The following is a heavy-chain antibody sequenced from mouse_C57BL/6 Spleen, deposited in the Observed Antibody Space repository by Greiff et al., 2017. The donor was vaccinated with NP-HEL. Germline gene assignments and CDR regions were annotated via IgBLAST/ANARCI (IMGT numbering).Heavy chain of an antibody. V-gene: IGHV5-9-1*02. CDR1: GFTFSSYA. CDR3: TRGITTVVAPYYYAMDY. D-gene: IGHD1-1*01. Sequence: EVKVVESGEGLVKPGGSLKLSCAASGFTFSSYAMSWVRQTPEKRLEWVAYISSGGDYIYYADTVKGRFTISRDNARNTLYPQMSSLKSEDTAMYYCTRGITTVVAPYYYAMDYWGQGTSVTVSS. CDR2: ISSGGDYI. J-gene: IGHJ4*01.